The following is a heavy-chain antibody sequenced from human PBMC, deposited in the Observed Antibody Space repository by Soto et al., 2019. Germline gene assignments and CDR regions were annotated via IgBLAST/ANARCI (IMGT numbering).Heavy chain of an antibody. CDR3: ANTDLELRNWFDP. D-gene: IGHD1-7*01. CDR1: GFSLTTRGLG. CDR2: IYWDEDK. Sequence: QITLTESGPPLVQPTQTLRLTCSFSGFSLTTRGLGVAWFRQPPGKALEWLAVIYWDEDKRYSPLLKTRLTVAKEPSQNPMVLRMTNMGPVETGTFFCANTDLELRNWFDPWGQGIHVTVSS. V-gene: IGHV2-5*02. J-gene: IGHJ5*02.